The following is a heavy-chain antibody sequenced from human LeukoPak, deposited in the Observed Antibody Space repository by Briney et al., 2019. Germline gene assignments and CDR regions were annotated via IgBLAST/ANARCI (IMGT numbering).Heavy chain of an antibody. CDR2: ISSSSSTI. CDR1: GFTFNTYA. CDR3: VAGEDSGRPQAIAY. J-gene: IGHJ4*02. V-gene: IGHV3-48*02. D-gene: IGHD3-10*01. Sequence: PGGSLRLSCVASGFTFNTYAMNWVRQAPGKGLEWVTYISSSSSTIYYADSVRGRFAISRDNARKSLYLQMNSLRDEDTAVYYCVAGEDSGRPQAIAYGGQGSLVTVSS.